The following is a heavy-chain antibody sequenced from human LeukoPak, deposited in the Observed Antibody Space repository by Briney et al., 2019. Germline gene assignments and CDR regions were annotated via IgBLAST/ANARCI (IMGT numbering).Heavy chain of an antibody. CDR3: ARTYYYDSSGLAAIDY. CDR2: IIPIFGTA. J-gene: IGHJ4*02. D-gene: IGHD3-22*01. V-gene: IGHV1-69*13. CDR1: GYTFTSYD. Sequence: ASVKVSCKASGYTFTSYDINWVRQAPGQGLEWTGGIIPIFGTANYAQKFQGRVTITADESTSTAYMELSSLISEDTAVYYCARTYYYDSSGLAAIDYWVQGTLVTVSS.